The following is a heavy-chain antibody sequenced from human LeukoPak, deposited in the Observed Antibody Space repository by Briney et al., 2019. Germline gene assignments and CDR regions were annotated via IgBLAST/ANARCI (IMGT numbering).Heavy chain of an antibody. D-gene: IGHD2-15*01. V-gene: IGHV4-59*08. CDR3: ARLDCLIEGCYNH. J-gene: IGHJ4*02. CDR1: GDSVTSSY. CDR2: VSSDGTT. Sequence: PSETLSLTCSVSGDSVTSSYWNWIRQPPGKGLEWIGYVSSDGTTNYNPSLRSRLIMSVDTAKNDISLNLTSVTAADTAIYYCARLDCLIEGCYNHWGRGTLLTVSS.